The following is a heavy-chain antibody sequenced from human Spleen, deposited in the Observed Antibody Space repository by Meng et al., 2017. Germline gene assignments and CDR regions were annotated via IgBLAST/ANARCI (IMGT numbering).Heavy chain of an antibody. D-gene: IGHD6-13*01. CDR2: INQDGNDM. CDR3: ARGLDSRNWAGTVWYFDL. V-gene: IGHV3-7*02. Sequence: GESLKISCAASDFTFSIYWMTWVRQAPGKGLEWVASINQDGNDMYYVDSVRGRFTISRNNAKQVVFLQMNSLRADDTAVYYCARGLDSRNWAGTVWYFDLWGRGTLVTVSS. CDR1: DFTFSIYW. J-gene: IGHJ2*01.